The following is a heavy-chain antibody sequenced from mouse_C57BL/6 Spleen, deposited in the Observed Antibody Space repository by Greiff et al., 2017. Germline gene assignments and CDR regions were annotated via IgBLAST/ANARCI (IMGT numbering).Heavy chain of an antibody. J-gene: IGHJ4*01. CDR2: ISSGSSTI. D-gene: IGHD1-1*01. Sequence: EVQRVESGGGLVKPGGSLKLSCSASGFTFSDYGMHWVRQAPEQGLEWVAYISSGSSTIYYADTVKGRFTISRDNAKNTPFLQMTSLRSEDTAMYYFARPFTIATVRDYYAMDYWGQGTSVTVSS. CDR1: GFTFSDYG. V-gene: IGHV5-17*01. CDR3: ARPFTIATVRDYYAMDY.